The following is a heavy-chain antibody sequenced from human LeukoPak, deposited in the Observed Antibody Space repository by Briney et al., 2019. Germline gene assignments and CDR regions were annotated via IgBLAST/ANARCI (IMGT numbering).Heavy chain of an antibody. CDR2: INPNSGGT. Sequence: ASVKVSCKASGYTFTGYYMHWVRQAPGQGLEWMGWINPNSGGTNYAQKFQGRVTITADKSTSTAYMELSSLRSEDTAVYYCARDPYEPDILTGYYFDYWGQGTLVTVSS. CDR3: ARDPYEPDILTGYYFDY. J-gene: IGHJ4*02. D-gene: IGHD3-9*01. CDR1: GYTFTGYY. V-gene: IGHV1-2*02.